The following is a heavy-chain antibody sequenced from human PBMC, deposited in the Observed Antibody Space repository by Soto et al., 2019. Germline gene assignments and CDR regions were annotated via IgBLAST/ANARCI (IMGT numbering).Heavy chain of an antibody. CDR2: ISYDGSNK. CDR3: AKDGGRTMVRGVIHY. J-gene: IGHJ4*02. CDR1: GFTFSSYG. D-gene: IGHD3-10*01. V-gene: IGHV3-30*18. Sequence: PGGSLRLSCAASGFTFSSYGMHWVRQAPGKGQEWVAVISYDGSNKYYADSVKGRFTISRDNSKNTLYLQMNSLRAEDTAVYYYAKDGGRTMVRGVIHYWGQGTLVTVSS.